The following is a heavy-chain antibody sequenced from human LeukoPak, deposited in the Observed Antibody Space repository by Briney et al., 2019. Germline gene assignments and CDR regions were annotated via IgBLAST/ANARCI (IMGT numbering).Heavy chain of an antibody. CDR2: INPNSGGT. V-gene: IGHV1-2*02. CDR3: ATVSVSSSSGFDC. CDR1: GYTFTGYY. Sequence: GASVKVSCKASGYTFTGYYMYWVRQAPGQGLEWMGWINPNSGGTKYGQKFQGRIIMTSDTSTSTAYMELSSLRSDDTAVFYCATVSVSSSSGFDCWGQGTLVTVSS. D-gene: IGHD6-6*01. J-gene: IGHJ4*02.